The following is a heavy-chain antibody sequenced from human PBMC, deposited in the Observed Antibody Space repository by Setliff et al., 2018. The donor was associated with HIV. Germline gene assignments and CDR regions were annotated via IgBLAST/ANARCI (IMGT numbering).Heavy chain of an antibody. J-gene: IGHJ4*02. CDR3: ATTHHYARSGYYG. CDR2: IKQDGSEK. Sequence: GSLRLSCAASGFTFSSYWMSWVRQAPGKGLEWVANIKQDGSEKYYAESVKGRFTISRDNSKSTLYLQMNSLRPEDRAVYYCATTHHYARSGYYGWGQGTLVTVSS. D-gene: IGHD3-22*01. V-gene: IGHV3-7*02. CDR1: GFTFSSYW.